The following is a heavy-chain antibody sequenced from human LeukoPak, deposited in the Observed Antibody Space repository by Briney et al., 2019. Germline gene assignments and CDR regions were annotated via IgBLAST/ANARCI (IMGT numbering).Heavy chain of an antibody. V-gene: IGHV3-23*01. CDR3: AKDVCTSPRCLLYFDS. CDR2: ISGFNT. Sequence: PGGSLRLSCTTSGFAFSNYAMDWVRQAPGKWPEWVSGISGFNTYYADSVKGRFTIFRDNSKNVLYLHMDRLRAEDTAVYSCAKDVCTSPRCLLYFDSWGQGTLVTVSS. D-gene: IGHD2-8*01. J-gene: IGHJ4*02. CDR1: GFAFSNYA.